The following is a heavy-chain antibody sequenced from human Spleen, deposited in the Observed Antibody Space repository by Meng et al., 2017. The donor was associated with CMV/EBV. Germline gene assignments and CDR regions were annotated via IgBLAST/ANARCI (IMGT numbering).Heavy chain of an antibody. Sequence: GESLKISCAASGFTFSNYAMSWVRQAPGKGLEWVSAISGSGGSTYYADSVKGRFTISRDNSKNTLYLQMNSLRAEDTAVYYCAKIVPAAIPDYWGQGTLVTVSS. J-gene: IGHJ4*02. CDR3: AKIVPAAIPDY. V-gene: IGHV3-23*01. D-gene: IGHD2-2*01. CDR1: GFTFSNYA. CDR2: ISGSGGST.